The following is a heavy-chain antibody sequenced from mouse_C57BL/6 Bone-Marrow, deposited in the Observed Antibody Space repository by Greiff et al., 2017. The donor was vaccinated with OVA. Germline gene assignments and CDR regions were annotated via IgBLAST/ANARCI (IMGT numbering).Heavy chain of an antibody. CDR1: GYTFTSYW. D-gene: IGHD3-2*02. J-gene: IGHJ2*01. Sequence: QVQLQQPGAELVKPGASVKLSCKASGYTFTSYWMHWVKQRPGQGLEWIGMIHPNSGSTNYNEKFKSKATLTVDKSSSTAYMQLSSLTSEDSAVYYCARAQATTSFDYWGQGTTLTVSS. V-gene: IGHV1-64*01. CDR2: IHPNSGST. CDR3: ARAQATTSFDY.